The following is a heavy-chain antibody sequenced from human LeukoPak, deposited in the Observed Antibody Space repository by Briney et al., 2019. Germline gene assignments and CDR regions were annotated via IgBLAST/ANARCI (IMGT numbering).Heavy chain of an antibody. CDR2: INHSGSS. CDR1: GGSFSGYY. D-gene: IGHD5/OR15-5a*01. CDR3: ARGRGRSPLWLVSTPLYFDY. Sequence: SETLSLTCAVYGGSFSGYYWSWIRQPPGKGLEWMGEINHSGSSNYNPSLKSRVTVSVDTSKNQFSLKLSSVTAADTAVYYGARGRGRSPLWLVSTPLYFDYWGQGTLVTVSS. J-gene: IGHJ4*02. V-gene: IGHV4-34*01.